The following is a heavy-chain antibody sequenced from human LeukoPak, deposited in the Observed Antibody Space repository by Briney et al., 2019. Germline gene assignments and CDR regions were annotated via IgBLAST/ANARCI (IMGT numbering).Heavy chain of an antibody. Sequence: GGSLRLSSAASGFTLSNYWMHWVRQGPGKGLVWVSRVSNDGSSTAYADSVRGRFTISRDNAKNTLYLQMNSLRAEDTAVYYCVGAAADTTPRPWGQGTLVTVSS. CDR3: VGAAADTTPRP. CDR1: GFTLSNYW. J-gene: IGHJ4*02. V-gene: IGHV3-74*01. D-gene: IGHD6-13*01. CDR2: VSNDGSST.